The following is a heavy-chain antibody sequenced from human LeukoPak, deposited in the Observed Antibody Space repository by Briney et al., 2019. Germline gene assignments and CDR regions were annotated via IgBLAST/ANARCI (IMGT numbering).Heavy chain of an antibody. V-gene: IGHV1-69*04. Sequence: SSVKVSCKASGGTFSSYAISWVRQAPGQGLEWMGRIIPILGIANYAQKFQVRVTITADKYTSTAYMELSSLRSEDTAVYYCARGVVPAASNLAYWGQGTLVTVSS. CDR1: GGTFSSYA. J-gene: IGHJ4*02. D-gene: IGHD2-2*01. CDR3: ARGVVPAASNLAY. CDR2: IIPILGIA.